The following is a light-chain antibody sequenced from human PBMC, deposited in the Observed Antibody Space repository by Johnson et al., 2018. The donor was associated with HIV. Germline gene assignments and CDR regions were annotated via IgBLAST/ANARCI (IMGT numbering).Light chain of an antibody. J-gene: IGLJ1*01. V-gene: IGLV1-51*01. CDR3: GTWDSSLSVLYV. Sequence: QAVLTQPPSVSAAPGQRVTISCSGNSSNIENNYVSWYQLLPGTDPKLLIYDNNKRPSGIPDRFSGSKSGTSATLGITGLQTGDEADYYCGTWDSSLSVLYVFGTGTKVTVL. CDR2: DNN. CDR1: SSNIENNY.